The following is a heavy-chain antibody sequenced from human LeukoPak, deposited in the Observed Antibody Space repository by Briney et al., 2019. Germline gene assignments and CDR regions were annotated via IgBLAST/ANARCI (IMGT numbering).Heavy chain of an antibody. D-gene: IGHD6-13*01. Sequence: GGSLRLSCAASGFTLRSYAMMWVRQTPGKGLEWVSGISASGGNTNYADSVNGRFTITSASSENMVYLRLNCLRAEDTAVYYCAKDGKKDGSTWDFDYWGQGTLVTVSS. V-gene: IGHV3-23*01. J-gene: IGHJ4*02. CDR2: ISASGGNT. CDR3: AKDGKKDGSTWDFDY. CDR1: GFTLRSYA.